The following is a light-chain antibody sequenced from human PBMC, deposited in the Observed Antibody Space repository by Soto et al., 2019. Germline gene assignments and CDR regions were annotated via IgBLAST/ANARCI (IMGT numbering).Light chain of an antibody. Sequence: QSALAKPASVSGSPGQSITISCTGSSSDVGAYNYVSWYQQHPGKAPKLMIYDVSVRPSGVSNRLSGSKSGNTASLTISGLQPEDEADYYCSLYTSSSTHVFGTGTKVTVL. CDR2: DVS. V-gene: IGLV2-14*01. CDR3: SLYTSSSTHV. CDR1: SSDVGAYNY. J-gene: IGLJ1*01.